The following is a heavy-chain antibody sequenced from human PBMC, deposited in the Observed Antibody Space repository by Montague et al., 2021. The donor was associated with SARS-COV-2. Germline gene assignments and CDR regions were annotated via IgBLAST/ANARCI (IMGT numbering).Heavy chain of an antibody. D-gene: IGHD3-10*01. CDR3: ARRRGSVWVVTVSADLDY. CDR2: INQSGRT. CDR1: GGSFSGYY. V-gene: IGHV4-34*01. J-gene: IGHJ4*02. Sequence: SETLSLTCAVYGGSFSGYYWSWIRQPPEKGLEWIGEINQSGRTNNNPSLKSRVIISVDTSKNQFSLKLSSVTAADTAVYYCARRRGSVWVVTVSADLDYWGQGILVIVSS.